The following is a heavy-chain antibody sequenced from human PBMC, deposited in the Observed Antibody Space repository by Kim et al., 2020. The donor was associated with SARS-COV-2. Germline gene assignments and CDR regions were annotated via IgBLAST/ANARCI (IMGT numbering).Heavy chain of an antibody. CDR1: GYTLTELS. CDR3: ATARGYYGSGGYEGWCDP. Sequence: ASVKVSCKVSGYTLTELSIHWVRQAPGKGLEWMGGFDPEDGETIYAQKFQGRVTMTEDTSADTAYMELSSLRSEDTAVYYCATARGYYGSGGYEGWCDPWGQGTLVTVSS. D-gene: IGHD3-10*01. CDR2: FDPEDGET. V-gene: IGHV1-24*01. J-gene: IGHJ5*02.